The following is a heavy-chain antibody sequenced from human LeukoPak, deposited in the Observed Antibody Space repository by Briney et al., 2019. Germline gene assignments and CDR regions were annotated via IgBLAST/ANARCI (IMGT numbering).Heavy chain of an antibody. J-gene: IGHJ6*01. CDR1: GATFTSYA. Sequence: GASVKLSCKASGATFTSYAINWVRQAPGQGLEWMGGIIPIFGTANYSQKFQGRVTITADESTSTAYMELSSLRSEERAVYYCARDGPLGGGPGRIFGMDVWGEGTTVTVSS. CDR2: IIPIFGTA. V-gene: IGHV1-69*01. CDR3: ARDGPLGGGPGRIFGMDV. D-gene: IGHD2-15*01.